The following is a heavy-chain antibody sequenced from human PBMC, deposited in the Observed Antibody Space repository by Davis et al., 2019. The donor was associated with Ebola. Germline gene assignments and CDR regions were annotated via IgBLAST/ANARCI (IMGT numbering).Heavy chain of an antibody. CDR2: INPNDGRT. CDR3: AGGSRGYSYAY. V-gene: IGHV1-46*01. J-gene: IGHJ4*02. Sequence: ASVKVSCKASGYTFTNYYMHWVRRAPGQGLEWMGMINPNDGRTIYAQKFQGRVTITRDTSASTAYMELSSLRSEDTAVYYCAGGSRGYSYAYWGQGTLVTVSS. D-gene: IGHD5-18*01. CDR1: GYTFTNYY.